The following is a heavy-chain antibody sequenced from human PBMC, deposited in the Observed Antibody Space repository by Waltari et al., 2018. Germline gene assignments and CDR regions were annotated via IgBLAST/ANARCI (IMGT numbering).Heavy chain of an antibody. CDR1: GGSISSHY. Sequence: QVQLQESGPGLVKPSETLSLTCTVSGGSISSHYWSWIRQPPGKGLEWIGYIYYSGSTNYNPSLKSRVTISVDTSKNQFSLKLSSVTAADTAVYYCARVLYSWAVAGTGFDYWGQGTLVTVSS. D-gene: IGHD6-19*01. J-gene: IGHJ4*02. CDR2: IYYSGST. V-gene: IGHV4-59*11. CDR3: ARVLYSWAVAGTGFDY.